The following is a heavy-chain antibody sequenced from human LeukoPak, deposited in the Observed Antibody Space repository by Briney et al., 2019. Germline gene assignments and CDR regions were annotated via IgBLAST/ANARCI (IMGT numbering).Heavy chain of an antibody. Sequence: ASVKVSCKAPGYTFTSYGISWVRQAPGQGLEWMGWISAYNGNTNYAQKLQGRVTMTRDASIATAYMELSSLTSEDTALYYCTRMRGYTYGYWYLDLWGRGTPVTVSS. V-gene: IGHV1-18*01. CDR1: GYTFTSYG. J-gene: IGHJ2*01. CDR2: ISAYNGNT. D-gene: IGHD5-18*01. CDR3: TRMRGYTYGYWYLDL.